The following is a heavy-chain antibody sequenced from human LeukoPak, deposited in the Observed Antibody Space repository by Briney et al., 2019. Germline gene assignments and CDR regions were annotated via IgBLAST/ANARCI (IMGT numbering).Heavy chain of an antibody. D-gene: IGHD2-2*01. V-gene: IGHV3-30-3*01. Sequence: GRSLRLSCAPSRPTFSIYAMRWVRQAPGKGLEWVAVISYDGSNKYYADSVKGRFTISRDNSKNTLYLRMNSLRAEDTAVYYWARGRYLVVDFCMYVWGQWTTVTVSS. J-gene: IGHJ6*02. CDR2: ISYDGSNK. CDR1: RPTFSIYA. CDR3: ARGRYLVVDFCMYV.